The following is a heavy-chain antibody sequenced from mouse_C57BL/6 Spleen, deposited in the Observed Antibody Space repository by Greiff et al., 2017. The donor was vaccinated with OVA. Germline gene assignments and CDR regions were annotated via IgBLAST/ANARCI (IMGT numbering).Heavy chain of an antibody. D-gene: IGHD1-1*01. CDR1: GYTFTSYT. V-gene: IGHV1-4*01. CDR3: ARELRGYAMDY. CDR2: INPSSGYT. Sequence: LVESGAELARPGASVKMSCKASGYTFTSYTMHWVKQRPGQGLEWIGYINPSSGYTKYNQKFKDKATLTADKSSSTAYMQLSSLTSEDSAVYYCARELRGYAMDYWGQGTSVTVSS. J-gene: IGHJ4*01.